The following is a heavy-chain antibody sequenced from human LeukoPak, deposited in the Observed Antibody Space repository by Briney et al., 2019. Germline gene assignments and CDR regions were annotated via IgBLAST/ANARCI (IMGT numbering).Heavy chain of an antibody. J-gene: IGHJ4*02. V-gene: IGHV4-34*01. D-gene: IGHD3-16*02. CDR1: GGSFSGYY. CDR2: INHSGST. Sequence: SATLSLTCAVYGGSFSGYYWSWIRQPPGKGLEWIGEINHSGSTNYNPSLQSRVTISVDTSKNQFSLKLSSVTAADTAVYYCARVGTYDYVWGSYRSNLDYWGQGTLVTVSS. CDR3: ARVGTYDYVWGSYRSNLDY.